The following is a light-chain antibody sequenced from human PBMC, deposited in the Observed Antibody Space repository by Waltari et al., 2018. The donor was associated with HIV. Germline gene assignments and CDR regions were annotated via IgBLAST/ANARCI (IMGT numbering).Light chain of an antibody. Sequence: QSALTHPASVSGSPGQSITISCTGTSSDVGSYNVVSWYQQHPGKAPKLMIYEDNKRPSGVSNRFSASKSGNTASLTISGLQAEDEADYYCCSYTGSNTWLFGGGTKLTVL. V-gene: IGLV2-23*01. J-gene: IGLJ3*02. CDR3: CSYTGSNTWL. CDR2: EDN. CDR1: SSDVGSYNV.